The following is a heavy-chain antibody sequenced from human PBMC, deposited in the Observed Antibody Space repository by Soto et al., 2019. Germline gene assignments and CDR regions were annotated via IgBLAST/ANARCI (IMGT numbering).Heavy chain of an antibody. CDR1: GFTFSTHA. D-gene: IGHD6-13*01. Sequence: QVQLVESGGGVVQPARSLRLSCAASGFTFSTHAMHWVRQAPGKGLECVAIVSFDGSNKYYADSVKGRFTISRDNSKNTLYLQMSGLTPEDTAFYYCARDQTAITTAGGGRIDHWGQGTLVTVSS. CDR3: ARDQTAITTAGGGRIDH. V-gene: IGHV3-30-3*01. J-gene: IGHJ4*02. CDR2: VSFDGSNK.